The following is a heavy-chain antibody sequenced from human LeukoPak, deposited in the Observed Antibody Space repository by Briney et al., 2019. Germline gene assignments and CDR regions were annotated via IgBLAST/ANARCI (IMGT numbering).Heavy chain of an antibody. V-gene: IGHV4-38-2*01. D-gene: IGHD3-16*01. CDR2: IYHSGST. J-gene: IGHJ1*01. CDR1: GYSISSGYY. Sequence: SETLSLTCAVSGYSISSGYYWGWIRQPPGKGLEWIGSIYHSGSTYYNPSLKSRVTISVDTSKNQFSLKLSSVTAADTAVYYCARLGEPGDFQHWGRGTLVTVSS. CDR3: ARLGEPGDFQH.